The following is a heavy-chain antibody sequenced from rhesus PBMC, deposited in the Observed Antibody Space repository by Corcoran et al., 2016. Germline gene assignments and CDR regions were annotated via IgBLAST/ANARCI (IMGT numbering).Heavy chain of an antibody. D-gene: IGHD6-31*01. Sequence: QVQLQESGPGLVKPSETLSLTCAVSGYSISSGHGWSRIRQPPGKGLEWIGYIGGSRGSTNYNPSLKSRVTISKDTSKNQFSLKLSSVTAADTAVYYCARARRGSGWYFDLWGPGTPITISS. CDR1: GYSISSGHG. J-gene: IGHJ2*01. CDR3: ARARRGSGWYFDL. V-gene: IGHV4-127*01. CDR2: IGGSRGST.